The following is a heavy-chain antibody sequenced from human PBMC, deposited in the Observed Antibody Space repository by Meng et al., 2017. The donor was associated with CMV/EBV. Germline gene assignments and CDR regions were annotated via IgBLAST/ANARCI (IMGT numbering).Heavy chain of an antibody. CDR3: ARDGTIAAADHSYYYYGMDV. D-gene: IGHD6-13*01. CDR1: GFSFSAYS. J-gene: IGHJ6*02. Sequence: GGSLRLSCAASGFSFSAYSMNWVRQAPGKGLEWVANIKQDGSEKYYVDSVKGRFTISRDNAKNSLYLQMNSLRAEDTAVYYCARDGTIAAADHSYYYYGMDVWGQGTTVTVSS. V-gene: IGHV3-7*01. CDR2: IKQDGSEK.